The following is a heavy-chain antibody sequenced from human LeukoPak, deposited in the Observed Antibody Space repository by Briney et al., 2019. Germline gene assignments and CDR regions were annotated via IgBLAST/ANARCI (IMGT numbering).Heavy chain of an antibody. CDR3: ARVAAATVVTPDFNY. J-gene: IGHJ4*02. CDR2: ISSSSSTI. V-gene: IGHV3-48*01. D-gene: IGHD4-23*01. Sequence: GGSLRLSCAASGFTFSSYSMNWVRQAPGKGLEWVSYISSSSSTIYYADSVKGRFTISRDNAKNSLYLQMNSLRAEDTAVYYCARVAAATVVTPDFNYWGQGTLVTVSS. CDR1: GFTFSSYS.